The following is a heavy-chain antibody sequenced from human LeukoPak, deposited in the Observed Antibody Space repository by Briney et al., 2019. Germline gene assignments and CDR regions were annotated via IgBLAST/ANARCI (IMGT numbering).Heavy chain of an antibody. D-gene: IGHD3-10*01. J-gene: IGHJ5*02. V-gene: IGHV6-1*01. CDR1: GDIVSSNSAA. CDR3: AREVGLWFGELARSNWFDP. Sequence: SQTLSLTCAISGDIVSSNSAAWNWIRQSPSRGLEWLGRTYCRSKWYNDYAVSVKSRITINPDTSKNQFSLQLNSVTPEDTAVYYCAREVGLWFGELARSNWFDPWGQGTLVTVSS. CDR2: TYCRSKWYN.